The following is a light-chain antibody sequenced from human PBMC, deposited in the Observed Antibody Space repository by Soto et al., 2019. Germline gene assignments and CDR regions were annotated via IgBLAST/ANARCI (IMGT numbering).Light chain of an antibody. Sequence: EIVMTQSPATLSVSPGERATLSCWASQIVGSHLAWYQQTPGQTPRLLIYGASTRATGIPARFSGSASGTEFTLTISSLQSEDFAVYYCQQYNNWPPTFGQGTKVEIK. CDR1: QIVGSH. V-gene: IGKV3-15*01. J-gene: IGKJ1*01. CDR3: QQYNNWPPT. CDR2: GAS.